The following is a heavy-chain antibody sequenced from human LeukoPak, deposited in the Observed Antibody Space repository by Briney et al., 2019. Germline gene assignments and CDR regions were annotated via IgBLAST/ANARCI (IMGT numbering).Heavy chain of an antibody. Sequence: GGSLRLSCAASGFNITSNYMNWVRQAPGKGLEWVAIIYSGGFTYYRDSVKGRFTIYRDNSKNTVYLQMNSLRVEDTAVYYCAKPGSSYGDDPGYFDYWGQGTLVTVSS. V-gene: IGHV3-66*04. CDR3: AKPGSSYGDDPGYFDY. J-gene: IGHJ4*02. CDR2: IYSGGFT. D-gene: IGHD1-26*01. CDR1: GFNITSNY.